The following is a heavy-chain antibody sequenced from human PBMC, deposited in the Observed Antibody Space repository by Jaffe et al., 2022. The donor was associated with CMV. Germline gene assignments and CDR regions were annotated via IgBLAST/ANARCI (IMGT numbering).Heavy chain of an antibody. CDR2: IWYDGSNK. D-gene: IGHD3-22*01. CDR1: GFTFSSYG. CDR3: ARMAYDSSGEHPSTLGY. V-gene: IGHV3-33*08. Sequence: QVQLVESGGGVVQPGRSLRLSCAASGFTFSSYGMHWVRQAPGKGLEWVAVIWYDGSNKYYADSVKGRFTISRDNSKNTLYLQMNSLRAEDTAVYYCARMAYDSSGEHPSTLGYWGQGTLVTVSS. J-gene: IGHJ4*02.